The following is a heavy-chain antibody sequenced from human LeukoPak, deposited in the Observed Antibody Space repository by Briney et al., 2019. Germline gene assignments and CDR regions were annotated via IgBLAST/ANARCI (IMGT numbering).Heavy chain of an antibody. CDR3: ARDAPDDYGDLGWFDP. D-gene: IGHD4-17*01. V-gene: IGHV3-66*01. CDR1: GFTVSSNY. CDR2: IYSGGST. J-gene: IGHJ5*02. Sequence: GGSLRLSCAASGFTVSSNYMSWVRQAPGKGLEWVSVIYSGGSTYYADSVKGRFTISRDNPKNTLYLQMNSLRAEDTAVYYCARDAPDDYGDLGWFDPWGQGTLVTVSS.